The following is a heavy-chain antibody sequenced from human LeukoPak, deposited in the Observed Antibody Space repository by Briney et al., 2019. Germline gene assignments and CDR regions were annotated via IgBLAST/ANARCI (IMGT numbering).Heavy chain of an antibody. V-gene: IGHV3-30*02. Sequence: GGSLRLSCAASGFTFSSYGMHWVRQAPGKGLEWVAFIRYDGSNKYYADSVKGRFTISRDNAKNSLYLQMNSLRAEDTAVYYCARDLSFGAPYNWFDPWGQGTLVTVSS. CDR1: GFTFSSYG. D-gene: IGHD3-10*01. CDR2: IRYDGSNK. CDR3: ARDLSFGAPYNWFDP. J-gene: IGHJ5*02.